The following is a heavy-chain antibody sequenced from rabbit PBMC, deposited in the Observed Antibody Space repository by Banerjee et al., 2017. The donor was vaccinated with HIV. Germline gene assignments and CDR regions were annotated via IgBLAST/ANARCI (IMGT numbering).Heavy chain of an antibody. CDR3: ARDRDTGSVFYFDL. CDR2: IYTGDSGST. V-gene: IGHV1S45*01. Sequence: QQQLVESGGDLVKPGASLTLTCTASGFSFSSSHWICWVRQAPGKGLEWIACIYTGDSGSTYYANWAKGRFTISKASSTTVTLQMTSLTAADTATYFCARDRDTGSVFYFDLWGQGTLVTVS. CDR1: GFSFSSSHW. D-gene: IGHD1-1*01. J-gene: IGHJ3*01.